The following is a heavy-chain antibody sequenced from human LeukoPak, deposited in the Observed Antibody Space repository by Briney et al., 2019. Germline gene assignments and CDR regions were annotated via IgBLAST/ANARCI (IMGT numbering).Heavy chain of an antibody. V-gene: IGHV3-23*01. CDR2: ISTNGGST. D-gene: IGHD3-10*02. CDR3: VELGITMIGGV. Sequence: GGSLRLSCAASGFTFSSYDMSWVRQAPGKGLEWVSAISTNGGSTYYADSVKGRFTISRDNSKNTLYLQMNSLRAEDTAVYYCVELGITMIGGVWGKGTTVTISS. CDR1: GFTFSSYD. J-gene: IGHJ6*04.